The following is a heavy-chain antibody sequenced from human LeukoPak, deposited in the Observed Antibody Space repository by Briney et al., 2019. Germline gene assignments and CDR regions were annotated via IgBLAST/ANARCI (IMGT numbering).Heavy chain of an antibody. V-gene: IGHV1-18*01. CDR3: AGRYYYDSSGYSDYDY. Sequence: ASVKVSCKASGGTFSSYAISWVRQAPGQGLEWMGWISAYNGNTNYAQKLQGRVTMTTDTSTSTAYMELRSLRSDDTAVYYCAGRYYYDSSGYSDYDYWGQGTLVTVSS. J-gene: IGHJ4*02. CDR2: ISAYNGNT. CDR1: GGTFSSYA. D-gene: IGHD3-22*01.